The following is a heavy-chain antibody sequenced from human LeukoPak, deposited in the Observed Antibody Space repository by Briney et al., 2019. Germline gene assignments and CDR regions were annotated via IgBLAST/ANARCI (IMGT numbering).Heavy chain of an antibody. CDR2: IGTYNGNT. Sequence: ASVKVSCKASGYRFTTYGISWVRQAPGQGLEWMGWIGTYNGNTNYAQKLQGRVTMTTDTSTSTVYMELRSLRSDDTAVYYCARDTVEMATIAPLPPDYWGQGTLVTVSS. D-gene: IGHD5-24*01. CDR3: ARDTVEMATIAPLPPDY. CDR1: GYRFTTYG. J-gene: IGHJ4*02. V-gene: IGHV1-18*01.